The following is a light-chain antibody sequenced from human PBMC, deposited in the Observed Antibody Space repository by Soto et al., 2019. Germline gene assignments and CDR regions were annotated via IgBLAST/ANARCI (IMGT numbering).Light chain of an antibody. V-gene: IGKV3-20*01. J-gene: IGKJ2*01. CDR3: HQYDNAPQT. CDR2: DAS. CDR1: QSVSSY. Sequence: EIVLTQSPGTLSLSPGERATLSCRASQSVSSYLAWYQQKPGQTPRLLIYDASNRATGIPARFSGSGSGTDFSLTISRLEPEDFAVYYCHQYDNAPQTYGQGTKVEIK.